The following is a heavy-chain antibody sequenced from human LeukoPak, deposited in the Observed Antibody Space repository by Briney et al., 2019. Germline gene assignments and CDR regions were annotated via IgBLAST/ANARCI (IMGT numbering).Heavy chain of an antibody. CDR3: ARDPYSGNYGNYYYYYMDV. Sequence: GESLRLSCAASGFTFNNYNMNWVRQAPESALELVSSIPSSGTYIFYADSVKGQFTISRDNAKNSLYLKMNSLGPEDTAVYYCARDPYSGNYGNYYYYYMDVWGKGTTVTISS. CDR2: IPSSGTYI. CDR1: GFTFNNYN. V-gene: IGHV3-21*01. D-gene: IGHD1-26*01. J-gene: IGHJ6*03.